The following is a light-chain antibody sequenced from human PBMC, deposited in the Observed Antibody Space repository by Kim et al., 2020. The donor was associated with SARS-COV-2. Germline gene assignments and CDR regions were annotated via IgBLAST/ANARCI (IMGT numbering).Light chain of an antibody. J-gene: IGLJ2*01. Sequence: LGHKVRITCQGDSLRPYYASWYQQKPGQAPVLVIYGKNNRPSGIPDRFSGSSSGNTASLTITGAQAEDEADYYCNSRDSSGNHVVFGGGTQLTVL. V-gene: IGLV3-19*01. CDR1: SLRPYY. CDR3: NSRDSSGNHVV. CDR2: GKN.